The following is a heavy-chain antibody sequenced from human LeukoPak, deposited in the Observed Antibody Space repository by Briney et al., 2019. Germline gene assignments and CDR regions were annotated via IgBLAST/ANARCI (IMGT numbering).Heavy chain of an antibody. D-gene: IGHD6-6*01. Sequence: ASVKVSCKASGYTFTGYYMHWVRQAPGQGLEWMGWINPNSGGTNYAQKFQGRVTMTRDTSISTAYMELSRLRFDDTAVYYCARAPEYGSSSGNFDYCGQGTLVTASS. CDR2: INPNSGGT. J-gene: IGHJ4*02. CDR1: GYTFTGYY. V-gene: IGHV1-2*02. CDR3: ARAPEYGSSSGNFDY.